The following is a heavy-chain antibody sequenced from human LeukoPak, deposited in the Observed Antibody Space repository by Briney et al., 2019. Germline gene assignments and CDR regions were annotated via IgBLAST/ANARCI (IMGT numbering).Heavy chain of an antibody. CDR1: GGSISSYY. Sequence: NPSETLSLTCTVSGGSISSYYWSWIRQPPGKGLEWIGYIYYSGSTNYNPSLKSRVTISVDTSKNQFSLKLSSVTAADTAVYYCARENIVVDYWGQGSLVTVSS. CDR3: ARENIVVDY. J-gene: IGHJ4*02. V-gene: IGHV4-59*12. CDR2: IYYSGST. D-gene: IGHD2/OR15-2a*01.